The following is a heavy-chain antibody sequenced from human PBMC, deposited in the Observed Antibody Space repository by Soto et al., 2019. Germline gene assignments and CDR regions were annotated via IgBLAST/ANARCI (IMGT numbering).Heavy chain of an antibody. J-gene: IGHJ6*02. V-gene: IGHV1-69*13. D-gene: IGHD6-13*01. CDR3: ATPLVAEAGQNYYYGLDV. CDR1: GGTFSSYA. Sequence: ASVKVSCKASGGTFSSYAISWVRQAPGQGLEWMGGIIPIFGTANYAQKFQGRVTITADESASRAYMELSSPRSEDTAVYYCATPLVAEAGQNYYYGLDVGGQGTTVTLSS. CDR2: IIPIFGTA.